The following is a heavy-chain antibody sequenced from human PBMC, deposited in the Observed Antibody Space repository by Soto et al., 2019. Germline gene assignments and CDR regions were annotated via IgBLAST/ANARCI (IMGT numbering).Heavy chain of an antibody. CDR1: GGSISSYY. CDR2: IFHSGST. Sequence: SETLSLTCTVSGGSISSYYWSWIRQPPGKGLEWIGYIFHSGSTSYTPSLQSRVTISLDTSKNQFSLRLSSVTAADTAVYYCAREGDSGGNSVDLDYWGQGPLVTVSS. V-gene: IGHV4-59*01. J-gene: IGHJ4*02. CDR3: AREGDSGGNSVDLDY. D-gene: IGHD2-21*01.